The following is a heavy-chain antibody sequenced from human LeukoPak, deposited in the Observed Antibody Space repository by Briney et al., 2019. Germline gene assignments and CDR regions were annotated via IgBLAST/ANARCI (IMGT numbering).Heavy chain of an antibody. CDR1: GYTFTGYY. Sequence: ASVKVSCNASGYTFTGYYMHWVRQAPGQGLEWMGWINPNSGGTNYAQKFQGRVTMTRDTSISTAYMELSRLRSDDTAVYYCASSGCSSTSCYAPYGMDVWGQGTTVTVSS. D-gene: IGHD2-2*01. J-gene: IGHJ6*02. CDR2: INPNSGGT. V-gene: IGHV1-2*02. CDR3: ASSGCSSTSCYAPYGMDV.